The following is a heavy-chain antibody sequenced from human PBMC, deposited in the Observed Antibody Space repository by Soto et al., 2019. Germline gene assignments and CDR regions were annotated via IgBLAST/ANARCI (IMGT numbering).Heavy chain of an antibody. Sequence: PSETLSLTCTVSGGSISSYYWSWIRQPPGKGLEWIGYIYYSGSTNYNPSLKSRVTISVDTSKNQFSLKLSSVTAADTAVYYRARQVSKRVYGDYVNYMDVWGKGTTVTVSS. V-gene: IGHV4-59*08. D-gene: IGHD4-17*01. J-gene: IGHJ6*03. CDR1: GGSISSYY. CDR3: ARQVSKRVYGDYVNYMDV. CDR2: IYYSGST.